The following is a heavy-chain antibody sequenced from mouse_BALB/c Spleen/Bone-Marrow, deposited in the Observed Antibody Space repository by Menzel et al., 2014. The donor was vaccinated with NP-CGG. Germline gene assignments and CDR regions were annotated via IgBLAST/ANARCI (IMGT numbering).Heavy chain of an antibody. V-gene: IGHV5-4*02. J-gene: IGHJ3*01. D-gene: IGHD2-14*01. CDR3: ARDGDYRYAWFAY. CDR2: IRDAGSYT. Sequence: EVQVVESGGGLVKPGGSLKPSCAASGFTFRAYYLYWVRQTPEKRLEGVATIRDAGSYTYYPDGVKGRVTISRDNAKNNLYLQMISLKSEDTAMYYCARDGDYRYAWFAYWGQGTLVTVST. CDR1: GFTFRAYY.